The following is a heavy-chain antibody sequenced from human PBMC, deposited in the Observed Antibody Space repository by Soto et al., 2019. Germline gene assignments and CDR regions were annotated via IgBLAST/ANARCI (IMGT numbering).Heavy chain of an antibody. CDR2: IYYSGST. CDR3: ARLQIAVDAFDI. V-gene: IGHV4-39*01. CDR1: GGSISSSSYY. D-gene: IGHD6-19*01. Sequence: SETLSLTCTVSGGSISSSSYYWGWIRQPPGKGLEWIGSIYYSGSTYYNPSLKSRVTISVDTSKNQFSLKLGSVTAADTAVYYCARLQIAVDAFDIWGQGTLVTVSS. J-gene: IGHJ3*02.